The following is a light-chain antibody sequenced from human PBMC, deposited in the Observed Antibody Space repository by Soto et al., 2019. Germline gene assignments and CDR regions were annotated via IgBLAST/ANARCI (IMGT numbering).Light chain of an antibody. CDR3: QQYKSYPLT. Sequence: QKTQFSFSLFAFVGGRVTLPFWAGQGISNSLVWFQQKTGKAPKSLIYAASSLQSGVPSKFSGSGSGTDFTLTISSLQPEDFATYYCQQYKSYPLTFGQGTRLEIK. V-gene: IGKV1-16*02. CDR1: QGISNS. J-gene: IGKJ5*01. CDR2: AAS.